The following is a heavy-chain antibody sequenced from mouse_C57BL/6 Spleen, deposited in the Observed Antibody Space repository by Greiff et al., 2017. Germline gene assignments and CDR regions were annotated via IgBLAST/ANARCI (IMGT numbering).Heavy chain of an antibody. J-gene: IGHJ2*01. V-gene: IGHV5-4*01. CDR1: GFTFSSYA. CDR2: ISAGGSYT. D-gene: IGHD3-3*01. CDR3: ARDRAVFDY. Sequence: EVQLVESGGGLVKPGGSLKLSCAASGFTFSSYAMSWVRQTPEQRLEWVATISAGGSYTYYPDTVKGRVTISRDNAKNNLYLHMSHLKSEDTAMYYCARDRAVFDYWGQGTTLTVSS.